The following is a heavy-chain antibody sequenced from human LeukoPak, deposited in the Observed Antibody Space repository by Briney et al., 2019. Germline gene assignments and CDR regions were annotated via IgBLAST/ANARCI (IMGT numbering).Heavy chain of an antibody. CDR2: INSDGSST. V-gene: IGHV3-74*01. J-gene: IGHJ4*02. CDR1: GFTFSSYW. CDR3: ARTPHYYDSRIDY. Sequence: GGSLRLSCAASGFTFSSYWMHWVRQAPGKGLVWVSRINSDGSSTSYADSVEGRFTISRDNAKNTLYLQMNSLRAEDTAVYYCARTPHYYDSRIDYWGQGTLVTVSS. D-gene: IGHD3-22*01.